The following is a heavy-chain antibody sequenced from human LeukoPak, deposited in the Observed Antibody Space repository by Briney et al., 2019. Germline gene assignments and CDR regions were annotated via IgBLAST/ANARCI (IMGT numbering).Heavy chain of an antibody. CDR3: ARQYSDILTGYHRGELYWYFDL. CDR1: GGSINSGDYY. CDR2: IYTSGIT. Sequence: SETLSLTCTVSGGSINSGDYYWSWIRQPAGKPLEWIGRIYTSGITIYKSSLESRVTISIDTSKNRFSLKLNSVTASDTAVYYCARQYSDILTGYHRGELYWYFDLWGRGTLVTVSS. V-gene: IGHV4-61*02. D-gene: IGHD3-9*01. J-gene: IGHJ2*01.